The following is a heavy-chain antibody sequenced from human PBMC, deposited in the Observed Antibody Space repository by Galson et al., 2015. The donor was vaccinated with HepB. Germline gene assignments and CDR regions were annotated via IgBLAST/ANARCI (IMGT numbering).Heavy chain of an antibody. V-gene: IGHV1-69*04. D-gene: IGHD7-27*01. J-gene: IGHJ2*01. CDR2: IIPILGIA. Sequence: SVKVSCKASGGTFSSYTISWVRQAPGQGLEWMGRIIPILGIANYAQKFQGRVTITADKSTSTAYMELSSLRSEDTAVYYCARDRPGPWGYFDLWGRGTLVTVSS. CDR3: ARDRPGPWGYFDL. CDR1: GGTFSSYT.